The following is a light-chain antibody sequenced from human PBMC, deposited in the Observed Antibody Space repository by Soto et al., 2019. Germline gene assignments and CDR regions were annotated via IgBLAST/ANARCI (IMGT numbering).Light chain of an antibody. Sequence: QSVLTQPPSASGTPGQRVIISCSGSSSNIGSNYVYWYQQLPGTAPKLLIYRNNQRPSGVPDRFSGSKSGTSASLAISGLRSDDEADYYCAAWDDSLSGREVFGGGTKLTVI. J-gene: IGLJ2*01. V-gene: IGLV1-47*01. CDR1: SSNIGSNY. CDR3: AAWDDSLSGREV. CDR2: RNN.